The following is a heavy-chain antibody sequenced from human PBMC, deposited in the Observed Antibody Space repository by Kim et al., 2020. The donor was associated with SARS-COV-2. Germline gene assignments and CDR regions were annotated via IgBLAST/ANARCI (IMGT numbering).Heavy chain of an antibody. Sequence: SETLSLTCTVSGGSISSYYWSWIRQPPGKGLEWIGYIYYSGSTNYNPSLKSRVTISVDTSKNQFSLKLSSVTAADTAVYYCARWPSFYGDQPFGYWGQGTLVTVSS. CDR2: IYYSGST. J-gene: IGHJ4*02. V-gene: IGHV4-59*08. D-gene: IGHD4-17*01. CDR1: GGSISSYY. CDR3: ARWPSFYGDQPFGY.